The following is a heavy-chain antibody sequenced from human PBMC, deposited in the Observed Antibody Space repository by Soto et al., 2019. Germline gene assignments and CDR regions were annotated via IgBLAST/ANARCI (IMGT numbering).Heavy chain of an antibody. J-gene: IGHJ6*04. Sequence: QVQLVESGGGVVQPGRSLRLSCAASGFTFSSYAMHWVRQAPGKGLELVAVISYDGSNKYYADSVKGRFTISRDNSKNPLYLQMNSLRAEDTAEYYCAREWQLGYYYYGMDVWGKGTTVTVSS. CDR1: GFTFSSYA. V-gene: IGHV3-30-3*01. CDR2: ISYDGSNK. D-gene: IGHD6-6*01. CDR3: AREWQLGYYYYGMDV.